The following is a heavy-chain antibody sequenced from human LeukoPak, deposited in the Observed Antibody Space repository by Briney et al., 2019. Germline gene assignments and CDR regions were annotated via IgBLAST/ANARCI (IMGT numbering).Heavy chain of an antibody. J-gene: IGHJ3*02. CDR3: ARLLVISAFDI. Sequence: PSGTLSLTCAVSGGSISSSSWWSWVRPPPGKGLEWIGESYHSGSTNYNPSLKSRVTISVHKSKNQFSLKLSSVTAADTAVYYCARLLVISAFDIWGQGTMVTVSS. V-gene: IGHV4-4*02. CDR2: SYHSGST. CDR1: GGSISSSSW. D-gene: IGHD3-9*01.